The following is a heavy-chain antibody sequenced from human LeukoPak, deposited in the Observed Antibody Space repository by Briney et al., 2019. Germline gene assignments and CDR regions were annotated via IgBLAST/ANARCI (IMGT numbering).Heavy chain of an antibody. V-gene: IGHV1-18*01. CDR3: ASLSFSKNSSSSGPYYYYYYMDV. CDR1: GDNFSSYV. J-gene: IGHJ6*03. D-gene: IGHD6-6*01. CDR2: ISAYNGNT. Sequence: GASVKVSCKASGDNFSSYVITWVRQAPGQGLEWMGWISAYNGNTNYAQKLQGRVTMTTDTSTSTAYMELRSLRSDDTAVYYCASLSFSKNSSSSGPYYYYYYMDVWSKGTTVTVSS.